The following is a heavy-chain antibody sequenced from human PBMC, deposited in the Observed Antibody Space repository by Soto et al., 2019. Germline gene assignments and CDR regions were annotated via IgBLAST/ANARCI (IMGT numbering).Heavy chain of an antibody. CDR1: GFILSDHY. CDR2: SRNKANGYTT. V-gene: IGHV3-72*01. J-gene: IGHJ1*01. CDR3: VRAAPPFQH. Sequence: EVQLVESGGGLVRPGGSLRLSCAASGFILSDHYMDWVRQPPGKGLEWVGRSRNKANGYTTEYVASVKGRFTTSRDESNNSLYLQMNSLRTEDTAVYYCVRAAPPFQHWGQGTLVTVSS. D-gene: IGHD6-25*01.